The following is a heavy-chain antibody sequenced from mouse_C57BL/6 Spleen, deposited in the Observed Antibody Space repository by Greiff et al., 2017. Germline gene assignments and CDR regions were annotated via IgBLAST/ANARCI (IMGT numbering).Heavy chain of an antibody. CDR1: GYAFTTYL. CDR2: FNPGSVGT. Sequence: QVQLQQSGAELVRPGTSVKVSCKASGYAFTTYLIEWVKQRHGQGLEWIGVFNPGSVGTNYNEKFKGKATRTADKSSSTAYMQLSSLTSEDSAVYYCASGGTNWGYAMDYWGQGTSVTVSS. CDR3: ASGGTNWGYAMDY. D-gene: IGHD4-1*02. J-gene: IGHJ4*01. V-gene: IGHV1-54*01.